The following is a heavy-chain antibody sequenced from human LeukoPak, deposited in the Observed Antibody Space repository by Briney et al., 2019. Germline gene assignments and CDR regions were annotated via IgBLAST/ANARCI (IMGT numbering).Heavy chain of an antibody. V-gene: IGHV3-23*01. CDR3: AKDIGYCSSTSCYELIFDY. Sequence: PGGSLRLSGAPSGFTLSSYAMSWVRQAPGKGLEWVSAISGSGGSTYYADSVKGRFTISRDNSKNTLYLQMNSLRAEDTAVYYCAKDIGYCSSTSCYELIFDYWGQGTLVTVSS. CDR1: GFTLSSYA. D-gene: IGHD2-2*03. CDR2: ISGSGGST. J-gene: IGHJ4*02.